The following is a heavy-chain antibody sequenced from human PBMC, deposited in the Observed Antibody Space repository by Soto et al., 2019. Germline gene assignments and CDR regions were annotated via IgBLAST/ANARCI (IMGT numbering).Heavy chain of an antibody. J-gene: IGHJ6*02. D-gene: IGHD5-18*01. CDR1: GFTFSSYS. CDR3: ARENTAMVPLYYYYGMDV. Sequence: EVQLVESGGGLVKPGGSLRLSCAASGFTFSSYSMNWVRQAPGKGLEWVSSISSSSYIYYADSLKGRFTISRDNAKNSLYLQMNSLRAEDTAVYYCARENTAMVPLYYYYGMDVWGQGTTVTVSS. V-gene: IGHV3-21*01. CDR2: ISSSSYI.